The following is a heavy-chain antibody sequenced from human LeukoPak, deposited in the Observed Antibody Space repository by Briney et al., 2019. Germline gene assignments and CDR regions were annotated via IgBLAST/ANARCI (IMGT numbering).Heavy chain of an antibody. V-gene: IGHV4-34*01. J-gene: IGHJ5*02. CDR3: ARGAGSITMVRGGENWFDP. CDR1: GGSFSGYY. D-gene: IGHD3-10*01. CDR2: INHSGST. Sequence: SETLSLTCAVSGGSFSGYYWSWIRQPPGKGLEWIGEINHSGSTNYNPSLKSRVTISVDTSKNQFSLKLSSVTAADTAVYYCARGAGSITMVRGGENWFDPWGQGTLVTVSS.